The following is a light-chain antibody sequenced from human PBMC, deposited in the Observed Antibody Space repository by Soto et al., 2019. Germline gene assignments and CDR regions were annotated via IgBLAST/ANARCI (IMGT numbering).Light chain of an antibody. V-gene: IGLV2-23*02. Sequence: QSVLTQPGSVSGSLAQSIIISCTGCNSDIGNYNIVSWYQQHPDKAPQLIIYEVTKRPSGVSNRFSGSKSGNTASLTISGLQAEDEGDYHCCSYAGSNVFVFGTGTKVTVL. CDR1: NSDIGNYNI. CDR3: CSYAGSNVFV. J-gene: IGLJ1*01. CDR2: EVT.